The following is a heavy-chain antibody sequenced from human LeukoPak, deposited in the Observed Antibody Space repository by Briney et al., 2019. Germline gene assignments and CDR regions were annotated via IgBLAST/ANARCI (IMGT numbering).Heavy chain of an antibody. D-gene: IGHD1-1*01. Sequence: ASVKVSCKASGYTFTNYYMHWVRQAPGQGLEWMGLIHPSGGSTDYARKFQGRVTITRNTSISTTYMELSSLRSEDTAVYYCARGRSPGTSMEYYYYMDVWGKGTTVTVSS. CDR2: IHPSGGST. V-gene: IGHV1-46*01. CDR3: ARGRSPGTSMEYYYYMDV. J-gene: IGHJ6*03. CDR1: GYTFTNYY.